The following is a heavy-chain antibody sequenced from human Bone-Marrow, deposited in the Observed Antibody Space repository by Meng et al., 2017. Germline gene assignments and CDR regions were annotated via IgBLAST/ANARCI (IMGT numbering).Heavy chain of an antibody. CDR2: INTDASST. J-gene: IGHJ4*02. V-gene: IGHV3-74*03. Sequence: EMQLVESGGGLVQPGGSLRLSCAASGFTFSSYNMHWVRQTPGEGLVWVSRINTDASSTTYADSVKGRFTISRDDAKNTVYLQMNSLRAEDTAVYYCARDADWVIFDHWGQGALVTVAS. CDR1: GFTFSSYN. CDR3: ARDADWVIFDH. D-gene: IGHD3-9*01.